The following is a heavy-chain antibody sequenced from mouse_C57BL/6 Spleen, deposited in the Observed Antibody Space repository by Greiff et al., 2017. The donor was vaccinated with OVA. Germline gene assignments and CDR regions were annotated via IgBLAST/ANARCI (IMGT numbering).Heavy chain of an antibody. V-gene: IGHV1-66*01. CDR1: GYSFTSYY. Sequence: VQLQQSGPELVKPGASVKISCKASGYSFTSYYIHWVKQRPGQGLEWIGWIYPGSGNTKYNEKFKGKATLTADTSSSTAYMQLSSLTSEDSAVYYCAREDYDYDEGGFDYWGQGTTLTVSS. CDR3: AREDYDYDEGGFDY. CDR2: IYPGSGNT. D-gene: IGHD2-4*01. J-gene: IGHJ2*01.